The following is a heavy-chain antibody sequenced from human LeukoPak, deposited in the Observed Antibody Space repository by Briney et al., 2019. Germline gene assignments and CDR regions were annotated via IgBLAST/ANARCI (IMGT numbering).Heavy chain of an antibody. Sequence: GASVKVSCKASGYTFTSYGISWVRQAPGQGLEWMGWISAYNGNTNYAQKLQGRVTMTTDTSTSTAYMELRSLRSDDTAVYYRVILALNWFDPWGQGTLVTVSS. CDR2: ISAYNGNT. V-gene: IGHV1-18*01. CDR3: VILALNWFDP. D-gene: IGHD1-26*01. J-gene: IGHJ5*02. CDR1: GYTFTSYG.